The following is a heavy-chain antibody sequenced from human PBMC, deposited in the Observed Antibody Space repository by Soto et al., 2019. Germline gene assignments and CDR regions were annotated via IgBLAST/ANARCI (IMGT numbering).Heavy chain of an antibody. CDR1: GFAFSSYW. D-gene: IGHD2-21*02. J-gene: IGHJ6*02. CDR2: INSDGIST. CDR3: ARVCGGDCHYGMDV. V-gene: IGHV3-74*01. Sequence: GGSLRLSCAASGFAFSSYWMHWVRQAPGKGLVWVSRINSDGISTTYADSVKGRLTISRDNAKNTLYLQMNSLRAADTAVYYCARVCGGDCHYGMDVWGQGTTVTVSS.